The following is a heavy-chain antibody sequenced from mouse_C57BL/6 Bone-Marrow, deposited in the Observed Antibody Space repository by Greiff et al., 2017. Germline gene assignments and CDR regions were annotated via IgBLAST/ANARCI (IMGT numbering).Heavy chain of an antibody. CDR3: ARAGTGCDY. CDR1: GYSITSGYY. V-gene: IGHV3-6*01. D-gene: IGHD4-1*01. CDR2: ISYDGSN. J-gene: IGHJ2*01. Sequence: EVKLEESGPGLVKPSQSLSLTCSVTGYSITSGYYWNWIRQFPGNKLEWMGYISYDGSNNYNPSLKNRISITRDTSKNQFFLKLNSVTTEDTATYYCARAGTGCDYWGQGTTLTVSS.